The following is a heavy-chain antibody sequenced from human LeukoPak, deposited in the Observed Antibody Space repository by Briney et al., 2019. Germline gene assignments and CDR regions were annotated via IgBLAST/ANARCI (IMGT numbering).Heavy chain of an antibody. J-gene: IGHJ4*02. CDR1: GGTFSSYA. Sequence: SVKVSCKASGGTFSSYAISWVRQAPGQGLEWMGRIIPILGIANYAQKFQGRVTITADKSTSTAYMELSSLRSEDTAVYYCARDLGNGWYGFDWGQGTLVTVSS. CDR3: ARDLGNGWYGFD. V-gene: IGHV1-69*04. D-gene: IGHD6-19*01. CDR2: IIPILGIA.